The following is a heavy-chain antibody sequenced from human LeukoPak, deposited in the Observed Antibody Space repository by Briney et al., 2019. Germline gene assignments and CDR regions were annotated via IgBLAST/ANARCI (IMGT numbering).Heavy chain of an antibody. J-gene: IGHJ5*02. CDR3: ASGYQLLRHWFDP. CDR2: INHSGST. D-gene: IGHD2-2*01. V-gene: IGHV4-34*01. Sequence: SSETLSLTCAVYGGSFSGYYWSWIRQPPGKGLEWIGEINHSGSTNYNPSLKSRVTISVDTSKNQFSLKLSSVTAADTAVYYCASGYQLLRHWFDPWGQGTLVTVSS. CDR1: GGSFSGYY.